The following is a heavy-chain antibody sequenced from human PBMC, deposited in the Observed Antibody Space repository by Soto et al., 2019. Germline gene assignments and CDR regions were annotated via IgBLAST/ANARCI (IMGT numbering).Heavy chain of an antibody. V-gene: IGHV4-59*01. CDR1: GGSISSYY. D-gene: IGHD4-17*01. J-gene: IGHJ4*02. CDR3: ARRYGEAAEF. Sequence: QVQLQESGPGLVRPSETLSLTCTVSGGSISSYYWRWIRQPPGKGLEWIGYIYYSGSTNYNPSLSGRVPMSVGPTQHPSSLQLSSVPPGDTVVYCCARRYGEAAEFWGQGSAVCVSS. CDR2: IYYSGST.